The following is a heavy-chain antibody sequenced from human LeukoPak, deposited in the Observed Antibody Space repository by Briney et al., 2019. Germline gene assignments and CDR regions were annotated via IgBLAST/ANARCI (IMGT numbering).Heavy chain of an antibody. CDR3: ARDGRYDFWSGSSSYFDC. J-gene: IGHJ4*02. CDR2: ISYDGSNK. D-gene: IGHD3-3*01. CDR1: GFTFSSYA. V-gene: IGHV3-30*04. Sequence: GGSLRLSCAASGFTFSSYAMHWVRQAPGKGLEWVAVISYDGSNKYYAGSVKGRFTISRDNSKNSLYLRMNSLRAEDTALYYCARDGRYDFWSGSSSYFDCWGQGTLVTVSS.